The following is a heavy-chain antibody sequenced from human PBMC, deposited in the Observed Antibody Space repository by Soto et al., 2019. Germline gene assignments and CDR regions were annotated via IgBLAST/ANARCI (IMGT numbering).Heavy chain of an antibody. CDR1: GDSMSSADW. V-gene: IGHV4-4*02. D-gene: IGHD6-25*01. Sequence: QLQLQESGPGLVKPSGTLSLTCAVSGDSMSSADWWSWVRQPPGKGLEWIGEIHHSGGINYHPSLRSRVTISVDMSKNQFSLNLSSVTAADTAVYFCVCNGYYSLDHWGQGTLVIVSP. CDR2: IHHSGGI. J-gene: IGHJ4*02. CDR3: VCNGYYSLDH.